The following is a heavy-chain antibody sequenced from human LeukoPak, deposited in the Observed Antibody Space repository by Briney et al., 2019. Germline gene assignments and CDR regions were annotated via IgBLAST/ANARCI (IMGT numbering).Heavy chain of an antibody. Sequence: GGSLRLSCAASGFTFSSREMNWVRQAPGKGLEWVSYISSSGSNIHYADSVKGRFTISRDNAKNSLYLQMNSLRAEDTAVYYCARQHYDFWLPADYWGQGTLVTVSS. CDR1: GFTFSSRE. CDR2: ISSSGSNI. J-gene: IGHJ4*02. V-gene: IGHV3-48*03. D-gene: IGHD3-3*01. CDR3: ARQHYDFWLPADY.